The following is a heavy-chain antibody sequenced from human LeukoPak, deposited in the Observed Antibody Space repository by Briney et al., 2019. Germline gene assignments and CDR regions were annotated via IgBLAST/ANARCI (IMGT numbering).Heavy chain of an antibody. J-gene: IGHJ4*02. D-gene: IGHD3-10*01. CDR1: GFTFSSSS. CDR3: ATYYYGSGSYRYFDY. V-gene: IGHV3-48*02. CDR2: ISGSSSTI. Sequence: GSLTLSCATSGFTFSSSSLNWVRQAPGKGLEWVSYISGSSSTIYADSVKGRFTISRDNARNSLYLQMNSLRDEDTAVYYCATYYYGSGSYRYFDYWGQGTLVTVSS.